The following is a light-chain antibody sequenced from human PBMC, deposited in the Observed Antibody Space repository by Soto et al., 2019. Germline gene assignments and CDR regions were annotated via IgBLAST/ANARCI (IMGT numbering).Light chain of an antibody. V-gene: IGKV1-39*01. J-gene: IGKJ4*01. CDR3: QQSYSTPDT. CDR1: QSISSY. Sequence: DIQMTQSPSSVSASVGDRVTITCRARQSISSYLNWYQQKPGKAPKLLIYAASSLQSGVPSRFSGSGSGTDFTLTISSLQPEDFATYYCQQSYSTPDTFGGGTKVDIK. CDR2: AAS.